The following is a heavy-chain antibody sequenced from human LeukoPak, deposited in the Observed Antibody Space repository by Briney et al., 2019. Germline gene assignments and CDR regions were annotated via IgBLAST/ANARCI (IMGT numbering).Heavy chain of an antibody. CDR2: ISSSSSYI. CDR3: AKGELGIDY. J-gene: IGHJ4*02. CDR1: GFTFSSYS. V-gene: IGHV3-21*01. Sequence: PGGSLRLSCAASGFTFSSYSMNWVRQAPGKGLEWVSSISSSSSYIYYADSVKGRFTISRDNAKNTLYLQMNSLRAEDTAVYYCAKGELGIDYWGQGTLVTVSS. D-gene: IGHD7-27*01.